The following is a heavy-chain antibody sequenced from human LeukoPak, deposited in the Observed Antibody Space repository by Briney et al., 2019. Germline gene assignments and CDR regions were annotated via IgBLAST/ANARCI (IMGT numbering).Heavy chain of an antibody. CDR2: IYYSGST. D-gene: IGHD5-18*01. V-gene: IGHV4-59*01. Sequence: PSETLSLTCTVSGVSISSYYWSWIRQPPGKGLEWIGYIYYSGSTNYNPSLKSRVTISVDTSKNQFSLKLSSVTAADTAVYYCARSGYSYGYGYFQHWGQGTLVTVSS. CDR3: ARSGYSYGYGYFQH. J-gene: IGHJ1*01. CDR1: GVSISSYY.